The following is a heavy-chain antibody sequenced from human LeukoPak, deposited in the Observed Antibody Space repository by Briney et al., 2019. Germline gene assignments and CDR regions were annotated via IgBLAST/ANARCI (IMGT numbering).Heavy chain of an antibody. CDR1: GFTFSSYA. CDR3: AKDVQRFSSSWYYFAA. CDR2: ICVSGATT. J-gene: IGHJ4*02. Sequence: GGSLRLSCAASGFTFSSYAMSWVRQAPPKGLEWLSGICVSGATTYYPDSVKGQFTISRDNSKNTLYLKMNSLRGEDTAVYYCAKDVQRFSSSWYYFAACGQGTLLTVSS. D-gene: IGHD6-13*01. V-gene: IGHV3-23*01.